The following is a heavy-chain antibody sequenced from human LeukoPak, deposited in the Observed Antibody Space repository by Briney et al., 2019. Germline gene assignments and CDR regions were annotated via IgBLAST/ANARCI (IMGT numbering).Heavy chain of an antibody. D-gene: IGHD3-22*01. Sequence: ASVKVSCKASGYTFTSYDINWVRQAPGQGLEWMGWISAYNGNTNYAQKLQGRVTMTTDTSTRTAYMELRSLRSDDTAVYYCARVDSFDSSGYYSGEDYWGQGTLVTVSS. V-gene: IGHV1-18*01. CDR3: ARVDSFDSSGYYSGEDY. J-gene: IGHJ4*02. CDR1: GYTFTSYD. CDR2: ISAYNGNT.